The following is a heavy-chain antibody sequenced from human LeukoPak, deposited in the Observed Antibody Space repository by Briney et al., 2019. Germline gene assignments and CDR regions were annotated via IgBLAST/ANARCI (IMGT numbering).Heavy chain of an antibody. V-gene: IGHV3-21*01. Sequence: TGGSLRLSCAASGFTFSSYEMNWVRQAPGKGLEWVSSISSSSSYIYYADSVKGRFTISRDNAKNSLYLQMNNLRAADTAVYYCERARRADLRFGESFRHSKAVRAFDIWGQGTMVTVSS. CDR2: ISSSSSYI. CDR1: GFTFSSYE. J-gene: IGHJ3*02. D-gene: IGHD3-10*01. CDR3: ERARRADLRFGESFRHSKAVRAFDI.